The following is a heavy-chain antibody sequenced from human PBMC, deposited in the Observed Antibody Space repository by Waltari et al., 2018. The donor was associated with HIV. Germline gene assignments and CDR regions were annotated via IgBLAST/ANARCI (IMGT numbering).Heavy chain of an antibody. D-gene: IGHD4-17*01. CDR2: IIPILVIA. J-gene: IGHJ4*02. CDR1: GGTFSSYT. V-gene: IGHV1-69*02. Sequence: QVQLVQSGAEVKKPGSSVKVSCKASGGTFSSYTISWVRQAPGQGLEWMGRIIPILVIANYAQKFQGRVTITADKSTSTAYMELSSLRSEYTSVYYCASDYVVNSRALLDYWGQGTLVTVSS. CDR3: ASDYVVNSRALLDY.